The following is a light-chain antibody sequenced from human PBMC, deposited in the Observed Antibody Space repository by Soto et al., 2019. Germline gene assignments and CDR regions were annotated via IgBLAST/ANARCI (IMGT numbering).Light chain of an antibody. CDR1: TSDVGGYNL. J-gene: IGLJ1*01. CDR3: CSYASSSSYV. CDR2: EGT. Sequence: QSVLTHPASVSGSPGQSITISCSGTTSDVGGYNLVSWYQQHTAKAPKLLIYEGTQRPSGVSSRFSGSKSGNTASLTISGLQAEDEADYYCCSYASSSSYVFGTGTKVTVL. V-gene: IGLV2-23*01.